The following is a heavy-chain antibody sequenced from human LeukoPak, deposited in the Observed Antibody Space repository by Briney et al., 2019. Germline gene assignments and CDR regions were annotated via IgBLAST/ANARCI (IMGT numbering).Heavy chain of an antibody. CDR3: ARVGGSLGVGFDY. D-gene: IGHD2-8*01. J-gene: IGHJ4*02. V-gene: IGHV1-2*06. CDR2: INPNSGGT. Sequence: ASVKVSCKASGYTFTDYYIHWMRQAPGQGLEWMGRINPNSGGTNYAQKFQGRVTMTRDTSISTAYMELSRLRSDDTAVYYCARVGGSLGVGFDYWGQGTPVTVSS. CDR1: GYTFTDYY.